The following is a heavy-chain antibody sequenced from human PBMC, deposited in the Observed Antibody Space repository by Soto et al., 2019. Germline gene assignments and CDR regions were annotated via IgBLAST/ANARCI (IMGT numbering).Heavy chain of an antibody. CDR3: ASSHSSGYLNWFDP. CDR1: GGTFSSYA. J-gene: IGHJ5*02. Sequence: VKVSCQASGGTFSSYAISWVRQAPGQGLEWMGGIIPIFGTANYAQKFQGRVTITADESTSTAYMELGSLRSEDTAVYYCASSHSSGYLNWFDPWGQGTLVTVSS. D-gene: IGHD3-22*01. V-gene: IGHV1-69*13. CDR2: IIPIFGTA.